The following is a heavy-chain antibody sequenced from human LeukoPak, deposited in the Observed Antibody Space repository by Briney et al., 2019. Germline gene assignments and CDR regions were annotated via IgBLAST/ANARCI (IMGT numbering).Heavy chain of an antibody. CDR3: ARPLMYYYGSETYFWFNP. Sequence: PGGSLRLSCAASGFTFSSYWMTWVRQAPGKGLEWVANIKQDGSEKYYVDSVKGRFTISRDNAKNSLSLQMSSLRAEDTAVYYCARPLMYYYGSETYFWFNPWGQGTLVTVSS. J-gene: IGHJ5*02. V-gene: IGHV3-7*01. CDR1: GFTFSSYW. D-gene: IGHD3-10*01. CDR2: IKQDGSEK.